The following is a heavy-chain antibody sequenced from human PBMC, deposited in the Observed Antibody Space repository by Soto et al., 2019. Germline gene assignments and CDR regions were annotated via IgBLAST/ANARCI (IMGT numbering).Heavy chain of an antibody. CDR2: INDSGSI. D-gene: IGHD3-10*01. CDR3: ARGIILWFGELSRRGGYYYYMGV. CDR1: GGSFSGYQ. J-gene: IGHJ6*03. V-gene: IGHV4-34*01. Sequence: QVQLQQWGAGLLKPSGTLSLTCAVYGGSFSGYQWTWIRQTPGKGLEWIGEINDSGSINYNPSLKGRVTMLADTPKKQFSLRLRSVTAADTAVYYCARGIILWFGELSRRGGYYYYMGVWGKGTTVIVSS.